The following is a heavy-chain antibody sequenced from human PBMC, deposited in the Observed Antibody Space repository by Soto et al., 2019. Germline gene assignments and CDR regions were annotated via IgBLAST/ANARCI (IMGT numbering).Heavy chain of an antibody. V-gene: IGHV4-39*01. D-gene: IGHD3-10*01. J-gene: IGHJ6*02. CDR2: IYYSGST. CDR3: RRYGSGSYYKDYYYGMDV. Sequence: SETLSLTCTVSGGSISSSSYYWGWIRQPPGKGLEWIGSIYYSGSTYYNPSLKSRVTISVDTSKNQFSLKLSSVTAADTAVYYCRRYGSGSYYKDYYYGMDVWGQGTTVTVSS. CDR1: GGSISSSSYY.